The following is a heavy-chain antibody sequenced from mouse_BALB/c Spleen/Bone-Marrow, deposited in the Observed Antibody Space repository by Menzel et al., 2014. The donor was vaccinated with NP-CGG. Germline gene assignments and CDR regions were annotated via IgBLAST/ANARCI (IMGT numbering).Heavy chain of an antibody. CDR1: GFTFSSFG. J-gene: IGHJ2*01. CDR3: ARSSYGYDRQAYFFVY. D-gene: IGHD2-2*01. V-gene: IGHV5-17*02. Sequence: EVHLGESGGGLVQPGGSRKLSCAASGFTFSSFGMHWVRQAPEKGLEWVAYISSGSSTIYYADTVKGRFTISRDNPKNTLFLQMTSLRSEDTAMYYCARSSYGYDRQAYFFVYWGQGTTLTVSS. CDR2: ISSGSSTI.